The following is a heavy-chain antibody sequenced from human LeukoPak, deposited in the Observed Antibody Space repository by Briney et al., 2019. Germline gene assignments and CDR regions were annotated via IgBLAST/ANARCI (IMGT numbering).Heavy chain of an antibody. CDR1: GYTFTSYG. V-gene: IGHV1-18*01. Sequence: ASVKVSRKASGYTFTSYGISWVRQAPGQGLEWMGWISAYNGNTNYAQKLQGRVTMTTDTSTSTAYMELRSLRSDDTAVYYCARDCSGGSCYLYFDYWGQGTLVTVSS. J-gene: IGHJ4*02. CDR2: ISAYNGNT. CDR3: ARDCSGGSCYLYFDY. D-gene: IGHD2-15*01.